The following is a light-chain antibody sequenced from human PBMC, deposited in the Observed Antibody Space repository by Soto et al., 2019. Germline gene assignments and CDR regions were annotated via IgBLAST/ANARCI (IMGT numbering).Light chain of an antibody. CDR1: SSNIGNNY. V-gene: IGLV1-51*02. Sequence: QSVLTQPPSVSAAPGQKVTISCSGSSSNIGNNYVSWYQQLPGTAPKLLIYEINKRPSGIPDRFSGSKSGTSATLGITGLQTGDEADYYCGTWDSSLSVVVFGGGTQLTVL. CDR2: EIN. J-gene: IGLJ2*01. CDR3: GTWDSSLSVVV.